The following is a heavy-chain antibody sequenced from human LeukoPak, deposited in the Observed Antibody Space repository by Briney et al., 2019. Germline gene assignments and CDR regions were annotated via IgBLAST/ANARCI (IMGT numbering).Heavy chain of an antibody. D-gene: IGHD6-13*01. CDR1: GFTFSSYS. V-gene: IGHV3-21*01. CDR3: ARASSSWYGGFDY. Sequence: GGSLRLSCAASGFTFSSYSMNWVRQAPGKGLEWVSSISSSSYIYYADSVKGRFTISRDNAKNSVYLQMNSLRAEDTAVYYCARASSSWYGGFDYWGQGTLVTVSS. J-gene: IGHJ4*02. CDR2: ISSSSYI.